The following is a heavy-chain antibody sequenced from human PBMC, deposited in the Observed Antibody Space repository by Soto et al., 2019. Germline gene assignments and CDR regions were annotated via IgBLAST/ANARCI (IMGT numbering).Heavy chain of an antibody. Sequence: SSETLSLTCAVYGGSFSGYYWSWIRQPPGKGLEWIGYIYYSGSTYYNPSLKSRVTISVDTSKNQFSLKLSSVTAADTAVYYCARAGAYCGGDCYSLRAFDIWGQGTMVTVSS. J-gene: IGHJ3*02. CDR3: ARAGAYCGGDCYSLRAFDI. D-gene: IGHD2-21*02. CDR1: GGSFSGYY. V-gene: IGHV4-34*01. CDR2: IYYSGST.